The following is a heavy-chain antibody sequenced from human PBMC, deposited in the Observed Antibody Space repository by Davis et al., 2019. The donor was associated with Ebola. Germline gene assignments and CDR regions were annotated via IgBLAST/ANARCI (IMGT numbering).Heavy chain of an antibody. CDR1: GSILSRYA. D-gene: IGHD3-3*01. Sequence: PGGSLRPSCAASGSILSRYAMHWVRQAPGKGLEWLAVISYDGSNEYYAVSVKGRFIVSRDNSKNTLSLQMNSLRGEDTAVYYCARVQNYDFWSGVGYWGQGVLVTVSS. CDR2: ISYDGSNE. CDR3: ARVQNYDFWSGVGY. V-gene: IGHV3-30-3*01. J-gene: IGHJ4*02.